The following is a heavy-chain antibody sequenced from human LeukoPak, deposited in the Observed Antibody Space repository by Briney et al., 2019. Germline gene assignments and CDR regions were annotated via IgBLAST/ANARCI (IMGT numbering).Heavy chain of an antibody. Sequence: GGSLRLSCAASGFTFSSYSMNWVRQAPGKGLEWVSSISSSSSYIYYADSVKGRFTISRDNSKNTLYLQMNSLRAEDTAVYYCAKVAGPRDLFDYWGQGTLVTVSS. CDR2: ISSSSSYI. CDR1: GFTFSSYS. D-gene: IGHD5-24*01. CDR3: AKVAGPRDLFDY. V-gene: IGHV3-21*01. J-gene: IGHJ4*02.